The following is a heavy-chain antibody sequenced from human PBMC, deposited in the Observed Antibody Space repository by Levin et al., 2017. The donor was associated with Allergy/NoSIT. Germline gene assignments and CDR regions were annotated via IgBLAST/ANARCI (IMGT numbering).Heavy chain of an antibody. D-gene: IGHD3-10*01. Sequence: SETLSLTCSVSGDSISSDTYYWVWIRQPPGKGLEWIGSMYYRGSTYYNPSLTSRVTISIDTSKNQFSLKLSSVSAADTAVYYCARDGSWTYQMEYYSYFGMDVWGQGTTVTVSS. CDR3: ARDGSWTYQMEYYSYFGMDV. CDR1: GDSISSDTYY. V-gene: IGHV4-39*01. CDR2: MYYRGST. J-gene: IGHJ6*02.